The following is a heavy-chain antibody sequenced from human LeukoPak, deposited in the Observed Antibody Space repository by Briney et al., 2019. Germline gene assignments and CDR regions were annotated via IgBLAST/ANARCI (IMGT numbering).Heavy chain of an antibody. J-gene: IGHJ4*02. V-gene: IGHV3-21*01. CDR1: GFTFSSYS. CDR3: ARGQVGAIPLNFDY. D-gene: IGHD1-26*01. CDR2: ISSSSSYI. Sequence: GGSLRLSCAASGFTFSSYSMNWVRQAPGKGLEWVSSISSSSSYIYYADSVKGRFTISRGNAKNSLYLQMNSLRAEDTAVYYCARGQVGAIPLNFDYWGQGTLVTVSS.